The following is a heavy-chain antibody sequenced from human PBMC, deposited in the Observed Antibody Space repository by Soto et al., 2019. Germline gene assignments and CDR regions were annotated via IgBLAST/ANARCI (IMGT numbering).Heavy chain of an antibody. CDR3: AREPYGDSQYFDY. CDR2: VSFDGKVT. V-gene: IGHV3-30*04. Sequence: HLGGSLRLSCTGSGFTFNSLSLPWARQGPDKWLQWVAVVSFDGKVTYYADSVKGRFTVSRDNSKNTIYLQANSLRAEDTAVYYCAREPYGDSQYFDYWGQGT. D-gene: IGHD2-21*02. CDR1: GFTFNSLS. J-gene: IGHJ4*02.